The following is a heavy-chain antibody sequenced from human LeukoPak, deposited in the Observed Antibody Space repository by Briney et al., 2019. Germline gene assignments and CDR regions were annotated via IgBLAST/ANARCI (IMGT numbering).Heavy chain of an antibody. D-gene: IGHD4-17*01. CDR1: GFIFTDYW. Sequence: GGSLRLSCAASGFIFTDYWMYWVRQAPGRGLAWVANIKEDGSEKNYVDSVKGRFTISRDNAKNSVYLQMNSLRAEDTAVYYCAKPRHGDYDAFDIWGQGTMVTVSS. J-gene: IGHJ3*02. V-gene: IGHV3-7*01. CDR2: IKEDGSEK. CDR3: AKPRHGDYDAFDI.